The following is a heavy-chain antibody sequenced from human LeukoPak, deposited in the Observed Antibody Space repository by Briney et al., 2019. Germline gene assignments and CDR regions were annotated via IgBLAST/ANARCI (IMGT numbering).Heavy chain of an antibody. D-gene: IGHD3-22*01. V-gene: IGHV3-30*18. Sequence: GGSLRLSCAASGFTFSNYGMHWVRQAPGKGLDWVAVISYDGSNKYYADSVKGRSTISRDNSKNTLYLQMNSLRAEDTAVYSCAKEGSTYYDSSGYRLDYWGQGTLVTVSS. CDR3: AKEGSTYYDSSGYRLDY. J-gene: IGHJ4*02. CDR2: ISYDGSNK. CDR1: GFTFSNYG.